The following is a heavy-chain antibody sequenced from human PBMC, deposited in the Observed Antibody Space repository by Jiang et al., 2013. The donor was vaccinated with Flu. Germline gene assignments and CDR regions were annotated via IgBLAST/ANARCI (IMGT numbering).Heavy chain of an antibody. CDR3: VRETWEKRFDY. D-gene: IGHD1-26*01. V-gene: IGHV1-3*04. J-gene: IGHJ4*02. CDR1: GYKFTTYT. Sequence: GAEVKKPGASVRVSCKASGYKFTTYTMHWVRQAPGQRLEWIGWINTGNGNTKRSQNFEGRVIITRDMSARTAYMELSSLRSDDTAVYYCVRETWEKRFDYWGQGTPVNV. CDR2: INTGNGNT.